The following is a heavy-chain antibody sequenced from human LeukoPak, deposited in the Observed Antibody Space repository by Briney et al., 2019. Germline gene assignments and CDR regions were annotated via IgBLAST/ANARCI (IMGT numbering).Heavy chain of an antibody. Sequence: SETLSLTCAVYGGSFSGCYWRWIRQPPGKGLEWLGEINHSGSTNYNPSLKSRVTISVDTSKNQFSLKLSSVTAADTAVYYCARGGGSLLRQLVCFDYWGQGTLVTVSS. V-gene: IGHV4-34*01. CDR2: INHSGST. J-gene: IGHJ4*02. CDR3: ARGGGSLLRQLVCFDY. CDR1: GGSFSGCY. D-gene: IGHD6-6*01.